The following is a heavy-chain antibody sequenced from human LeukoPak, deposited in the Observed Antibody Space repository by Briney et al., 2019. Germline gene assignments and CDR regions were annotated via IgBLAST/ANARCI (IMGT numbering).Heavy chain of an antibody. CDR2: ITGSGGST. V-gene: IGHV3-23*01. CDR3: ARDRDTIPATDAGGDHFHY. J-gene: IGHJ4*02. D-gene: IGHD6-13*01. Sequence: GGSLRLSCAASGFTFSSYAMSWVRQAPDKGLEWVAAITGSGGSTYYADSVKGRFTISRDNSKNTLYLQMNSLRAEDTAVYYCARDRDTIPATDAGGDHFHYWGQGTLVTVSS. CDR1: GFTFSSYA.